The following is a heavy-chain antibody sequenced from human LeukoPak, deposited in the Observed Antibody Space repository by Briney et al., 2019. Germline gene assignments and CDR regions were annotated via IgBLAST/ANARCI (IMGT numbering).Heavy chain of an antibody. CDR2: IIPIFGTA. D-gene: IGHD2-2*02. J-gene: IGHJ5*02. V-gene: IGHV1-69*05. CDR3: AREEVVPAAIGWFDP. CDR1: GGTFSSYA. Sequence: SVKVSCKASGGTFSSYAISWVRQAPGRGLEWMGGIIPIFGTANYAQKFQGRVTITTDESTSTAYMELSSLRSEDTAVYYCAREEVVPAAIGWFDPWGQGTLVTVSS.